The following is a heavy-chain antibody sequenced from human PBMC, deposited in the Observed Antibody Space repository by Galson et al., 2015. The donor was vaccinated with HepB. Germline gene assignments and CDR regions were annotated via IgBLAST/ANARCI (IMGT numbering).Heavy chain of an antibody. D-gene: IGHD1-26*01. Sequence: SLRLSCAASGFTFSSYGMHWVRQAPGKGLEWVSYISSSSSTIYYADSVKGRFTISRDNVKNSLYLQMNSLRDEDTAVYYCARDQAKWELHDDYWYFDLWGRGTLVTVSS. CDR3: ARDQAKWELHDDYWYFDL. J-gene: IGHJ2*01. CDR2: ISSSSSTI. CDR1: GFTFSSYG. V-gene: IGHV3-48*02.